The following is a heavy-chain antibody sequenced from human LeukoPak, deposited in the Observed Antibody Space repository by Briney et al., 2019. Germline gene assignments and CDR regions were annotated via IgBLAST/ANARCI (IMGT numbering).Heavy chain of an antibody. V-gene: IGHV1-69*13. Sequence: ASVKVSCKAPGGTFSSYAISWVRQAPGQGLEWMGGIIPIFGTANYAQKFQGRVTITADESTSTAYMELSSLRSEDTAVYYCARSMLDDSSGYYFNYYYYGMDVWGQGTTVTVSS. CDR2: IIPIFGTA. D-gene: IGHD3-22*01. J-gene: IGHJ6*02. CDR1: GGTFSSYA. CDR3: ARSMLDDSSGYYFNYYYYGMDV.